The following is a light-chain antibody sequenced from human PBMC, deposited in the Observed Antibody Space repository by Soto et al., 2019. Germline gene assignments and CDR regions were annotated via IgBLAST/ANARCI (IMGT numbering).Light chain of an antibody. CDR2: LNSDGSH. Sequence: QLVLTQSPSASASLGASVKLTCTLSSGHSSYAIAWHQQQPEKGPRYLMKLNSDGSHSKGDGIPDRFSGSSSGAERYLTISSLQSEDEADYYCQTWGTGPLVFGGGTKLTFL. CDR3: QTWGTGPLV. CDR1: SGHSSYA. V-gene: IGLV4-69*01. J-gene: IGLJ2*01.